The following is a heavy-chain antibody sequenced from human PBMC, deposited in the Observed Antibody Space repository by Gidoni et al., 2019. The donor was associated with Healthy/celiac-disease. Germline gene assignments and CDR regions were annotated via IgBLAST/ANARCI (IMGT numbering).Heavy chain of an antibody. CDR1: GGSIGSGGYY. V-gene: IGHV4-31*03. Sequence: QVQLQESGPGLVKPSQTLSLTCTVSGGSIGSGGYYWSWIRQHPGKGLEWMGYIYYSGSTYYNPSRKRRVTIAVDTSKNQFSLKLSSVTAADTAVYYCARDRGYDSSGYYYYGMDVWGQGTTVTVSS. J-gene: IGHJ6*02. D-gene: IGHD3-22*01. CDR3: ARDRGYDSSGYYYYGMDV. CDR2: IYYSGST.